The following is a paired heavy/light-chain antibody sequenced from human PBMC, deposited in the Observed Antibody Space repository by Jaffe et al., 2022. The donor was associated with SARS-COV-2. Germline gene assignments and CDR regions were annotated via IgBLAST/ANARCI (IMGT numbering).Heavy chain of an antibody. V-gene: IGHV3-30*04. D-gene: IGHD2-15*01. J-gene: IGHJ5*02. CDR3: ARDLQTDVRGPQPVPFKWAVVGPDLKSRTQTKRLNRLDT. CDR2: ISDDGGET. CDR1: GFTFRNYP. Sequence: QVHLVESGGGVVQPGESLRLSCSASGFTFRNYPLHWVRQAPGKGLDWVALISDDGGETEYADSVKGRFTISRDNSRNTMFLQLNSLRPEDTSVYFCARDLQTDVRGPQPVPFKWAVVGPDLKSRTQTKRLNRLDTWGQGTPVIVSS.
Light chain of an antibody. CDR1: QDISSS. J-gene: IGKJ4*01. V-gene: IGKV1-39*01. Sequence: DIQMTQFPSSLSASVGDRVTITCRASQDISSSLNWYQQQPGTAPRLLIHSTSNLQSGVPSRFSGSGSGTDFTLTISGLQPEDFATYFCQQSYTTPLTFGGGTRLEI. CDR3: QQSYTTPLT. CDR2: STS.